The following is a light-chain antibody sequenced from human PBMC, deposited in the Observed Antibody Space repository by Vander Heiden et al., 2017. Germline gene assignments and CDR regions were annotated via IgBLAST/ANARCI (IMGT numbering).Light chain of an antibody. CDR2: DDS. Sequence: SYVLTQPPSVSVAPGQTASIPCGGDNIGSKSVHWYQQKSGQAPVLVVYDDSDRPSGMPERVSGFNSGNTATLTISRVEAGDEADYYCQVWDSISDHLVFGGGTKLSVL. CDR1: NIGSKS. CDR3: QVWDSISDHLV. V-gene: IGLV3-21*02. J-gene: IGLJ2*01.